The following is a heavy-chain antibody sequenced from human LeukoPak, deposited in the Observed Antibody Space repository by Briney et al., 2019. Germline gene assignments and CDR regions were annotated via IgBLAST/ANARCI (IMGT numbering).Heavy chain of an antibody. CDR1: GLTFSGYW. CDR3: ARDSVEWYIFDY. CDR2: INGDGSST. D-gene: IGHD3-3*01. Sequence: PGGSLRLSCAASGLTFSGYWMHWVRQAPGKGLVWVSRINGDGSSTSYADSVKGRFTISRDNAKNTLYLLMNGLRAEDTAVYYCARDSVEWYIFDYWGQGTLVTVSS. V-gene: IGHV3-74*01. J-gene: IGHJ4*02.